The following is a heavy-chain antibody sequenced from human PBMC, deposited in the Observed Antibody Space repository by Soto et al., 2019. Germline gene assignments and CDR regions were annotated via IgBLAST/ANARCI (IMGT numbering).Heavy chain of an antibody. CDR1: GYIFSTYW. CDR2: IYPGDSDT. J-gene: IGHJ4*02. Sequence: GESLKISCKGSGYIFSTYWIGWVRQMPGKGLEWMGIIYPGDSDTRYSPSFEGQVTISADMSISTAYLQWSSLKASDTAMYYCARENHYDRSAYYYWGQGTLVTVSS. V-gene: IGHV5-51*01. CDR3: ARENHYDRSAYYY. D-gene: IGHD3-22*01.